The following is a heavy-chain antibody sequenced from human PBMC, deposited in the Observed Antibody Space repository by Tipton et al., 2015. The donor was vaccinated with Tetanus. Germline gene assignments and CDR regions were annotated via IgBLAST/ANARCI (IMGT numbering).Heavy chain of an antibody. CDR1: GGSISSYY. CDR2: IYYSGDT. D-gene: IGHD6-6*01. Sequence: PGLVKPSETLSLTCTVSGGSISSYYWNWIRQRPGKGPEWIGYIYYSGDTYYNPSLKSRVSMSVDTSKNQFSLNLTSVTAADTAVYYCARDQGGGRVVRLNWLDPWGQGTLVTVSS. V-gene: IGHV4-59*06. J-gene: IGHJ5*02. CDR3: ARDQGGGRVVRLNWLDP.